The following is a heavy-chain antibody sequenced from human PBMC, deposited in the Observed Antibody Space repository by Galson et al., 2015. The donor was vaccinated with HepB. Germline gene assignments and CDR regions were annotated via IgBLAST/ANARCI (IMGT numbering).Heavy chain of an antibody. CDR1: GFTFISYG. J-gene: IGHJ4*02. V-gene: IGHV3-30*18. CDR2: ISFEGSNE. D-gene: IGHD3/OR15-3a*01. CDR3: AKSDARFWTGYYSEFFDS. Sequence: SLRLSCAASGFTFISYGMHWVRQAPGEGLEWVAVISFEGSNEFYADSVKGRFTISRDNSKNTLYLQMNSLRVDDTAAYYCAKSDARFWTGYYSEFFDSWGQGTLVTVAS.